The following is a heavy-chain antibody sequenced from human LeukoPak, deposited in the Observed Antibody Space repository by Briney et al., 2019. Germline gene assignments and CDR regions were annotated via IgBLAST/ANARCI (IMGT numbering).Heavy chain of an antibody. V-gene: IGHV4-59*03. D-gene: IGHD3-22*01. CDR1: GVSISGNY. CDR3: ACLTTADAFDI. CDR2: IFYTGST. Sequence: SETLSLTCSVSGVSISGNYWSWIRQPPGKGLEWIGYIFYTGSTVYNPSLQSRVTLLLDTSKNQFSLKLSSVTAADTAVYYCACLTTADAFDIWGQGTMVTVSS. J-gene: IGHJ3*02.